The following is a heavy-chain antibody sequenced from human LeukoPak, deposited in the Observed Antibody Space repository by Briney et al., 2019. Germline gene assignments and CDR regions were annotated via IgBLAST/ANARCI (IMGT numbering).Heavy chain of an antibody. V-gene: IGHV4-39*07. CDR3: ARVGEKDTAMVIY. CDR2: IYYSGST. J-gene: IGHJ4*02. Sequence: PSETLSLTCTVSGGSISSSSYYWGWIRQPPGKGLEWIGSIYYSGSTYYNPSLKSRVTISVDTSKNQFSLKLSSVTAADTAVHYCARVGEKDTAMVIYWGQGTLVTVSS. D-gene: IGHD5-18*01. CDR1: GGSISSSSYY.